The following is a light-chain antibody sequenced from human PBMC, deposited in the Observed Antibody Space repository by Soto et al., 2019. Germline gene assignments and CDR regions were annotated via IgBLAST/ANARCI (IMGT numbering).Light chain of an antibody. J-gene: IGKJ5*01. CDR3: QQRRNWPPIT. Sequence: IVVTQSPATLSVSPGERVNLSCRASQSVSSSLAWYQHKPGQAPRLLIFDASQRATGIPARFRGSGSGTDFTLTISSLEPDDFAVYYCQQRRNWPPITFGQGTLLEI. CDR1: QSVSSS. CDR2: DAS. V-gene: IGKV3-11*01.